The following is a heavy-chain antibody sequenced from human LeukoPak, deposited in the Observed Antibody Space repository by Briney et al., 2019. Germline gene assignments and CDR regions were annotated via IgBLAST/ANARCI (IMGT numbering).Heavy chain of an antibody. CDR3: ASGFGEKNWFDP. J-gene: IGHJ5*02. V-gene: IGHV3-48*04. CDR2: ISNSGSII. Sequence: QAGGSLRLSCAASGFTFSSYSMNWVRQAPGKGLEWVSYISNSGSIIHYADSVKGRFTISRDNAKNSLSLQMNSLRAEDTAVYYCASGFGEKNWFDPWGQGTLVTVSS. CDR1: GFTFSSYS. D-gene: IGHD3-10*01.